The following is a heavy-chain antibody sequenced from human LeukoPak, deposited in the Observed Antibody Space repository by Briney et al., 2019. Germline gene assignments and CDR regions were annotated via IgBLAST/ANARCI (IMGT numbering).Heavy chain of an antibody. V-gene: IGHV3-74*01. J-gene: IGHJ4*02. CDR1: GFTFGSYW. CDR3: ATKRGSGSYLIDY. Sequence: GGSLRLSCAASGFTFGSYWMHWVRQAPGKGLVWVSRINSDGSSTSYADSVKGRFTISRDNAKNTLYLQMNSLRAEDTAVYCCATKRGSGSYLIDYWGQGTLVTVSS. CDR2: INSDGSST. D-gene: IGHD3-10*01.